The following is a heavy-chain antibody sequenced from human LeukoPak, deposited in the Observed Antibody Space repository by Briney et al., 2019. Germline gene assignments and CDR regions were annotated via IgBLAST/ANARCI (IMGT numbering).Heavy chain of an antibody. Sequence: GGSLRLSCAASGFTFSSYSMNWVRQAPGKGLEWVSSISSSSYIYYADSVKGRFTISRDNAKNSLYLQMNSLRAEDTAVYYCARDFRRLTVTTGYWGQGTLVTVSS. D-gene: IGHD4-11*01. CDR1: GFTFSSYS. V-gene: IGHV3-21*01. J-gene: IGHJ4*02. CDR2: ISSSSYI. CDR3: ARDFRRLTVTTGY.